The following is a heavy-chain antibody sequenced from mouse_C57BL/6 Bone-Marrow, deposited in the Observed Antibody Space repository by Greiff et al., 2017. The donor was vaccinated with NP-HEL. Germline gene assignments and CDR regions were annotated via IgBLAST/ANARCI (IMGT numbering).Heavy chain of an antibody. CDR3: ARNNYLYWYFDV. V-gene: IGHV2-2*01. CDR2: IWSGGST. D-gene: IGHD2-1*01. CDR1: GFSLTSYG. J-gene: IGHJ1*03. Sequence: QVQLQQSGPGLVQPSQSLTITCTVSGFSLTSYGVHWVRQSPGKGLEWLGVIWSGGSTDYNAAFISRLSISKDNSKGQVFFKMKSLQADDTAIYYCARNNYLYWYFDVCGTGTTVTVTS.